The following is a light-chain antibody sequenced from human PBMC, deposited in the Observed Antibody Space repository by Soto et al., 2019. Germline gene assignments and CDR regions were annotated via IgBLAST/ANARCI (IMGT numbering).Light chain of an antibody. J-gene: IGLJ2*01. CDR1: SSDVGGYKF. Sequence: QSALTQPPSASGSPGQSVTISCTGTSSDVGGYKFVSWYQHHPGKAPKLVIFEVTKRPSGVPDRFSGSKSGNTASLTVSGLQADDEADYYCSSYAGSNNLVFGGGTKLTVL. CDR3: SSYAGSNNLV. V-gene: IGLV2-8*01. CDR2: EVT.